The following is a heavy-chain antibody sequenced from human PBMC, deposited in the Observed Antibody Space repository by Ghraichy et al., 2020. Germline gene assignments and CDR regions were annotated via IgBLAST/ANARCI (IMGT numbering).Heavy chain of an antibody. CDR1: GGSISSYY. D-gene: IGHD3-16*01. CDR3: ARGITYYDYIFDP. CDR2: IYYSGST. Sequence: ETLSLTCTVSGGSISSYYWSWIRQPPGKGLEWIGYIYYSGSTNYNPSLKSRVTISVDTSKNQFSLKLSSVTAADTAVYYCARGITYYDYIFDPWGQGTLVTVSS. J-gene: IGHJ5*02. V-gene: IGHV4-59*01.